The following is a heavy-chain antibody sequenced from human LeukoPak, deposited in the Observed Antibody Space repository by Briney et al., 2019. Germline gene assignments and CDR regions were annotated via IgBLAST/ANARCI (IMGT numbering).Heavy chain of an antibody. D-gene: IGHD7-27*01. CDR3: ARDPSGDPIDY. J-gene: IGHJ4*02. Sequence: PGGSLRLSCAASGFTFSSYAMHWVRQAPGKGLEWVAVISYDGSNKYYADSVKGRFTISRDNSKNTLYLQMNSLRAEDTAVYYCARDPSGDPIDYWGQGTLVTVSS. V-gene: IGHV3-30-3*01. CDR1: GFTFSSYA. CDR2: ISYDGSNK.